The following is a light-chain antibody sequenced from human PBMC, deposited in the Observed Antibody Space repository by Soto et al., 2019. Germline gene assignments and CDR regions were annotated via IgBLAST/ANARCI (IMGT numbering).Light chain of an antibody. J-gene: IGKJ2*03. CDR3: LQHNSYPYG. CDR2: GAS. CDR1: QGISKD. Sequence: DIQMTQSPSSLSASVGDRVTITCRATQGISKDLDWYQHKPGKAPKRLIYGASNLQSGVPSRFSGSGSGTEFTLTISSLQPEDPGTYYCLQHNSYPYGFGQGTKLEI. V-gene: IGKV1-17*01.